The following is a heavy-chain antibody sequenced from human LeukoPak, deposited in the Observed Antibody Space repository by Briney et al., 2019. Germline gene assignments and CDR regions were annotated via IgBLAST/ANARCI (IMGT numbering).Heavy chain of an antibody. D-gene: IGHD2-2*01. CDR3: ARERVPAIYYYYGMDV. V-gene: IGHV1-69*13. Sequence: ASVKVSRKASGGTFSSYAISWVRQAPGQGLEWMGGIIPIFGTANYAQKFQGRITITADESTSTAYMELSSLRSEDTAVYYCARERVPAIYYYYGMDVWGQGTTVTVSS. J-gene: IGHJ6*02. CDR2: IIPIFGTA. CDR1: GGTFSSYA.